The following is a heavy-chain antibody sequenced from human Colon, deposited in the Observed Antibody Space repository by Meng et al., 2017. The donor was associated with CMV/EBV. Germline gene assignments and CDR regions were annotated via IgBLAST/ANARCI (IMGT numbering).Heavy chain of an antibody. CDR3: ARVQYCGGDCYLLDY. J-gene: IGHJ4*02. Sequence: SETLSLTCTVSGGSISNSYWSWIRQPPGKGLEWIGYIYYSGSTNYNPSLKSQVTISVDTSKNQFSLKLSSVTAADTAVYYCARVQYCGGDCYLLDYWGQGTLVTVSS. V-gene: IGHV4-59*01. CDR2: IYYSGST. CDR1: GGSISNSY. D-gene: IGHD2-21*01.